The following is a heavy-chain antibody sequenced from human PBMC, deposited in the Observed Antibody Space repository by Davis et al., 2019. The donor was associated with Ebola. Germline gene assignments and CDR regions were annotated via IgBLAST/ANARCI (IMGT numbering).Heavy chain of an antibody. D-gene: IGHD3-22*01. V-gene: IGHV5-51*01. Sequence: GESLKISCKGSGYSFTSYWIGWVRQMPGKGLEWMGIIYPGDSDTRYSPSFQGQVTISADKSISTAYLQCSSLKASDTAMYYCARVTVPTYYYDSSGYYSRYYYYYGMDVWGQGTTVTVSS. CDR1: GYSFTSYW. CDR2: IYPGDSDT. CDR3: ARVTVPTYYYDSSGYYSRYYYYYGMDV. J-gene: IGHJ6*02.